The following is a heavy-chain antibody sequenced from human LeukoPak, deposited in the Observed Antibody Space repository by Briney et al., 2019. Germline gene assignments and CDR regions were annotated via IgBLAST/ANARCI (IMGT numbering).Heavy chain of an antibody. CDR3: ASPGLDY. V-gene: IGHV3-21*05. J-gene: IGHJ4*02. D-gene: IGHD3-10*01. CDR2: INSDSSYM. CDR1: GFTFSSYS. Sequence: GGSLRLSCVASGFTFSSYSMNWVRQAPGKGLEWVSYINSDSSYMFYVDSVKGRFTISRDNAKNSLYLQMNSLRGEDTAVYYCASPGLDYWGQGTLVTVSS.